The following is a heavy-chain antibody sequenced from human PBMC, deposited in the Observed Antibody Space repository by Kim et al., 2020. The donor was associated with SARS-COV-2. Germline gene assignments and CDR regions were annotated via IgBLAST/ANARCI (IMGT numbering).Heavy chain of an antibody. CDR3: AKHVTYSNYLNSMDA. Sequence: GGSLRLSCAASGFGFSSYAMSWVRQAPGKGLEWVSGISGSGITTYYADSVKGRFTISRDNSENTLYLQMNSLRAEDTAIYYCAKHVTYSNYLNSMDAWGQGSPVTVSS. CDR1: GFGFSSYA. J-gene: IGHJ6*02. D-gene: IGHD4-4*01. V-gene: IGHV3-23*01. CDR2: ISGSGITT.